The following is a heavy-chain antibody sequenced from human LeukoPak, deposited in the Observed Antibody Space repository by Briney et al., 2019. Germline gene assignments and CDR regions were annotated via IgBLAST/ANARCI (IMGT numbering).Heavy chain of an antibody. CDR2: IKKDGSEK. Sequence: PSETLSLTCTVSGGSISSSNYYWGWIHQPPGKGLEWVANIKKDGSEKYYVDSVKGRFTISRDNAKNSLYLQMNSLRAEDTAVYYCARDLYRIVVVPHYFDYWGQGTLVTVSS. CDR1: GGSISSSNYY. D-gene: IGHD3-22*01. CDR3: ARDLYRIVVVPHYFDY. V-gene: IGHV3-7*01. J-gene: IGHJ4*02.